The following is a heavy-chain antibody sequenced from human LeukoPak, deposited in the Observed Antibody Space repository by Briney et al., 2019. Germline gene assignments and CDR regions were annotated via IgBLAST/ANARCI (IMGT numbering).Heavy chain of an antibody. Sequence: PGGSLRLSCAASGFTVSSNYMSWVRQAPGKGLEWVSVIYSGGSTYYAGSVKGRFTISRDNSKNTLYLQMNSLRAEDTAVYYCARDSSIAACFDYWGQGTLVTVSS. CDR1: GFTVSSNY. D-gene: IGHD6-6*01. V-gene: IGHV3-66*01. CDR3: ARDSSIAACFDY. J-gene: IGHJ4*02. CDR2: IYSGGST.